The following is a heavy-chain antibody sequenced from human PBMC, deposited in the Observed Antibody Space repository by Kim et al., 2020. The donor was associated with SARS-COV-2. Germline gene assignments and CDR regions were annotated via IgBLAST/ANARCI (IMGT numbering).Heavy chain of an antibody. CDR3: SRRAYSSGWWYFDY. V-gene: IGHV3-74*01. Sequence: GDSLKGRFTISRDNAKSTLYLPMNSLRAEDTAVYYCSRRAYSSGWWYFDYWGQGTLVTVSS. D-gene: IGHD6-19*01. J-gene: IGHJ4*02.